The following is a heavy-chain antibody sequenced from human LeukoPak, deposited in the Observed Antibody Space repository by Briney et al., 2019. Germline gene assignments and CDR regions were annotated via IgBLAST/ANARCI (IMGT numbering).Heavy chain of an antibody. V-gene: IGHV4-34*01. CDR3: ASFYYDFWSGYGPNWFDP. CDR2: INHSGST. J-gene: IGHJ5*02. Sequence: SETLSLTCAVSGGSFSGYYWSWIRQPPGKGLEWIGEINHSGSTNYNPSLKSRVTISVDTSKNQFSLKLSSVTAADTAVYYCASFYYDFWSGYGPNWFDPWGQGALVTVSS. D-gene: IGHD3-3*01. CDR1: GGSFSGYY.